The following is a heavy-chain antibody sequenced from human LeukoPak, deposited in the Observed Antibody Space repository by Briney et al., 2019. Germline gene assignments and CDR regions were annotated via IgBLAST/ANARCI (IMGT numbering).Heavy chain of an antibody. Sequence: SETLSLTCTVSGGSFNSYYWSWLRQPPGKGLECIGYIHYTGSTNYNPSLKSGGTISVDKTKNQSSQKLSSVTAADTAIYYCARGGYYGSGNDFRFDPWGQGTLVTVSS. CDR3: ARGGYYGSGNDFRFDP. J-gene: IGHJ5*02. CDR2: IHYTGST. D-gene: IGHD3-10*01. V-gene: IGHV4-59*01. CDR1: GGSFNSYY.